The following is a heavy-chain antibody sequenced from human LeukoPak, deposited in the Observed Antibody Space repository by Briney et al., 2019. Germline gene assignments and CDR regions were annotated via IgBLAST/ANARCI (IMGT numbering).Heavy chain of an antibody. CDR3: ARVEYTYGLGYFDY. Sequence: SESLSLTCTVSGGSISSYYWSWIRQPPGKGLEWIGYFYDSGSANYNPSLKSRVTISVDTSKSQFSLKLSSVTAADTAVYYCARVEYTYGLGYFDYWGQGTLVTVSS. CDR1: GGSISSYY. V-gene: IGHV4-59*12. D-gene: IGHD5-18*01. CDR2: FYDSGSA. J-gene: IGHJ4*02.